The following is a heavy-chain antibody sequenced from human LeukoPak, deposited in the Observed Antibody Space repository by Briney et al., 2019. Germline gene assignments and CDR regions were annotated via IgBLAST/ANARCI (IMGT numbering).Heavy chain of an antibody. J-gene: IGHJ3*02. D-gene: IGHD3-22*01. CDR1: GYTFTSHG. CDR2: ISGHNGDT. Sequence: ASVKVSCKSSGYTFTSHGISWVRRAPGQGLEWMGWISGHNGDTAYAQKFAGRVTMTIDRSTSSAYMEMRSLRSDDTAVYHCARVSGYDSSYIDIWGPGTMVTVSS. CDR3: ARVSGYDSSYIDI. V-gene: IGHV1-18*01.